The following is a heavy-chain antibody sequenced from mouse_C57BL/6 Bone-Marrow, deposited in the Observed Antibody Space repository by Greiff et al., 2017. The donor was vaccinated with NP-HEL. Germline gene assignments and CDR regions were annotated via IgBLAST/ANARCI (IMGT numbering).Heavy chain of an antibody. V-gene: IGHV5-17*01. CDR3: ARGLSFWYFDV. CDR2: ISSGSRTI. J-gene: IGHJ1*03. CDR1: GFTFSDYG. D-gene: IGHD2-4*01. Sequence: EVHLVESGGGLVKPGGSLKLSCAASGFTFSDYGMHWVRQAPEKGLEWVAYISSGSRTIYYADTVKGRFTISRDNAKNTLFLQMTSLRSEDTAMYYCARGLSFWYFDVWGTGTTVTVSS.